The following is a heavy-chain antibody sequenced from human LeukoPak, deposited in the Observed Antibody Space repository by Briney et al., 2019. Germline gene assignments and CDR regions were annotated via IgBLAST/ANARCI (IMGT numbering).Heavy chain of an antibody. Sequence: SETLSLTCTVSGGSISSYFWSWIRQPPGKGLEWIGYVDHTGSTNFNPSLNGRVSISRDTSKNLFSLRLRSVTAADTAVYFCARGRVSSSTWYSTYYYYFYMDVWGKGTTVTVSS. CDR2: VDHTGST. CDR1: GGSISSYF. J-gene: IGHJ6*03. V-gene: IGHV4-59*01. CDR3: ARGRVSSSTWYSTYYYYFYMDV. D-gene: IGHD4-11*01.